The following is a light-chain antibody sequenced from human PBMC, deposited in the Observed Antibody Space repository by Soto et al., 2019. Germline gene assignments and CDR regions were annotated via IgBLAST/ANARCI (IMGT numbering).Light chain of an antibody. CDR2: DGG. CDR1: STDVGWYNP. V-gene: IGLV2-23*01. J-gene: IGLJ2*01. Sequence: QSVLTQPASVSGSPGQSITISCTGTSTDVGWYNPVSWYQQHPGKAPKVIISDGGKRPSGVSNRFSGSKSGITASLTISGLQAEDEADYYCCSYAGYSTSAVFGGGTKLTVL. CDR3: CSYAGYSTSAV.